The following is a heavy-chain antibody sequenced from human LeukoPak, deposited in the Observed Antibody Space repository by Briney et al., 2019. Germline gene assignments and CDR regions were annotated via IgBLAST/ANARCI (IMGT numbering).Heavy chain of an antibody. Sequence: ASVKVSCKASGYTLTSYGISWVRQAPGQGLEWMGWISANNGNTNYAQKLQGRVTMTTDTSTSTAYMELRSLRSDDTAVYYCARARDTAMVSWFDPWGQGTLVTVSS. V-gene: IGHV1-18*01. D-gene: IGHD5-18*01. CDR2: ISANNGNT. CDR3: ARARDTAMVSWFDP. CDR1: GYTLTSYG. J-gene: IGHJ5*02.